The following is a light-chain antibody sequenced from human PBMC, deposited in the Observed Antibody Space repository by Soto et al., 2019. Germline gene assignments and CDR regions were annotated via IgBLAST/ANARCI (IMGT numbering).Light chain of an antibody. CDR2: DAS. CDR1: QSFSTN. J-gene: IGKJ1*01. Sequence: EIVMTQSPATLPVSPGERATLSCRASQSFSTNSAWYQQNPGQAPRLHFYDASTKATGIPATFSGSGSGTEFTLSITSLQSEDFAVYYCLQYDRWPWTFGQGTKVELK. V-gene: IGKV3-15*01. CDR3: LQYDRWPWT.